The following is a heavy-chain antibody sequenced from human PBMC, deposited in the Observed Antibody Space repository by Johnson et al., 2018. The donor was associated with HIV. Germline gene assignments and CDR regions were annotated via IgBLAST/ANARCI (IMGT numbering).Heavy chain of an antibody. V-gene: IGHV3-66*02. CDR2: IYSGGST. D-gene: IGHD3-9*01. CDR1: GFTVSSDY. J-gene: IGHJ3*02. CDR3: AKDRNYDILSI. Sequence: MLLVESGGGVVQPGGSLRLSCAASGFTVSSDYMTWVRQAPGKGLEWVSIIYSGGSTGYADSVKGRFTISRDNAKNSLYLQMNSLRAEDTAVYYCAKDRNYDILSIWGQGTMLT.